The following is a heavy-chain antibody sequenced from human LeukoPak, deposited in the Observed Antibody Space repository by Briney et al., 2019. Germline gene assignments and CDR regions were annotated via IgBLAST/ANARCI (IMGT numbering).Heavy chain of an antibody. Sequence: PGGSLRLSCAASGFTFTTYGMNWVRQAPGKGLEWVAVISDDGSNTYYADSVKGRFTISRDNSKNTLYLQLNSLRAEDTAVYYCAKDADTATIIYWYFDLWGRGTLVTVSS. V-gene: IGHV3-30*18. CDR2: ISDDGSNT. CDR1: GFTFTTYG. CDR3: AKDADTATIIYWYFDL. J-gene: IGHJ2*01. D-gene: IGHD5-18*01.